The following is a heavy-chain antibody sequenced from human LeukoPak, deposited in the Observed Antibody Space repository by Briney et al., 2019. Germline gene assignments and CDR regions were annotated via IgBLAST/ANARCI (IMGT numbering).Heavy chain of an antibody. D-gene: IGHD5-18*01. CDR1: GVSISDFY. CDR2: ISSSGNNI. CDR3: ASRPGYSYAFDQ. Sequence: PGGSLRLSCEGAGVSISDFYMNWIRQAPGKGLEWVSSISSSGNNILYADPVKGRFTISRDNANNSMHLQMSGLRAEDTAVYYCASRPGYSYAFDQWGHGSLVTVSS. J-gene: IGHJ4*01. V-gene: IGHV3-11*01.